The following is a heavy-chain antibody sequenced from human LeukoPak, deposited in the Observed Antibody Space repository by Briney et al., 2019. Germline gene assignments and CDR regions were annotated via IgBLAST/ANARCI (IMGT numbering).Heavy chain of an antibody. CDR2: IGANNANT. V-gene: IGHV1-18*01. CDR1: GYPFLWYA. CDR3: GINGVVAENRLYVDP. J-gene: IGHJ5*02. Sequence: GASVKVSCKASGYPFLWYAFTWVRQAPGQGLEWMGWIGANNANTKLEQKFQGRLTMAIDTSTGIVHMELRDLISDDTAVYYCGINGVVAENRLYVDPGGQGTLVTVSS. D-gene: IGHD2-8*01.